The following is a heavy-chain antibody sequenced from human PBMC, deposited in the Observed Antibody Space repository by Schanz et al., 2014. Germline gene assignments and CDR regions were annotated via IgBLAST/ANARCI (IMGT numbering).Heavy chain of an antibody. CDR2: ISRSSSTI. CDR1: GFTFSNYN. J-gene: IGHJ4*02. Sequence: EVQLVESGGGLVQPGGSLRLSCEASGFTFSNYNMNWVRQAPGKGLEGVSYISRSSSTIYYTDSVKGRLTISRDNAKKNVFLQKNGLRDEDAAVYYCAAETYSSSECFDYWGQGTLVTVSS. V-gene: IGHV3-48*02. CDR3: AAETYSSSECFDY. D-gene: IGHD6-13*01.